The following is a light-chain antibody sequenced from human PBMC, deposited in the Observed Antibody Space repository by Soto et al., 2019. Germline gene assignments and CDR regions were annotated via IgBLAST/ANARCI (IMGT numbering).Light chain of an antibody. CDR3: LQHNTYPRT. Sequence: QMTQSHFSLSASEGDRYTITCRFSQGIGKYLGWFQHKPGKGPKRLIYAASSLQSGVPSRFSGSGSGTEFTLTIITLQPEDFATYYCLQHNTYPRTFGQGTKVDIK. CDR1: QGIGKY. V-gene: IGKV1-17*01. CDR2: AAS. J-gene: IGKJ1*01.